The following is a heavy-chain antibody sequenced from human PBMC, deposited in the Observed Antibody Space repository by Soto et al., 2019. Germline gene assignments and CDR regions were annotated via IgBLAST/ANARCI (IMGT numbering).Heavy chain of an antibody. Sequence: SSVKVSCKASGYIFTGYYIQWVRQAPGQGLEWMGWINPNSGGTDFAQKFQGRVIMTRDTSISTAYMELSRLRSDDTAVYYFAVAGFDFWSGYYTGDSYNYCMYVWR. V-gene: IGHV1-2*02. CDR3: AVAGFDFWSGYYTGDSYNYCMYV. D-gene: IGHD3-3*01. CDR2: INPNSGGT. CDR1: GYIFTGYY. J-gene: IGHJ6*02.